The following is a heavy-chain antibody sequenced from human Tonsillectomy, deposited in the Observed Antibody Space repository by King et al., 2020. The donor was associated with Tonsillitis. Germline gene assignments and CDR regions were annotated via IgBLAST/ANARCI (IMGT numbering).Heavy chain of an antibody. J-gene: IGHJ5*02. D-gene: IGHD6-13*01. CDR2: IWYDGSNK. Sequence: VQLVESGGGVVQPGRSLRLSCAASGFTFSNYGMHWVRQAPGKGLNWVAVIWYDGSNKYHADSVKGRFTISRDNSKNTLYLQMNSLKVEDTAVYFCARAVGSSNWGLVPWGQGTLVTVSS. V-gene: IGHV3-33*08. CDR1: GFTFSNYG. CDR3: ARAVGSSNWGLVP.